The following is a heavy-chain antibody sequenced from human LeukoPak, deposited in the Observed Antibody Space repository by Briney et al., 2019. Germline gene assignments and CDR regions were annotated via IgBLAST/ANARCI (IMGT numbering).Heavy chain of an antibody. Sequence: SETLSLTCSVSGAPINSGGHYWSWLRQQPGKGLEWIGYIHYSGSTSYNPSLKSRVTISLDTSKNHFSLKLSSVTAADTAVYYCASALYYYYMDVWGKGTTVTVSS. CDR2: IHYSGST. CDR3: ASALYYYYMDV. V-gene: IGHV4-31*03. J-gene: IGHJ6*03. CDR1: GAPINSGGHY.